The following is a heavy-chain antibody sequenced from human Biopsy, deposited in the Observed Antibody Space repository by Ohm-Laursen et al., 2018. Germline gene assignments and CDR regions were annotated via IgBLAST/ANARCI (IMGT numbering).Heavy chain of an antibody. CDR2: MIPSSGKT. J-gene: IGHJ5*02. CDR3: ARGYSRRVSIFEASIYWFDT. V-gene: IGHV1-8*01. D-gene: IGHD6-6*01. Sequence: GAPVKVSCKASGYSLSTYDVNWVRQARGQGLEWMGWMIPSSGKTGYAQRFQGRVTLTMNTSISTAYMELSGLRSEDTAVYFCARGYSRRVSIFEASIYWFDTWGQGTLVTVSS. CDR1: GYSLSTYD.